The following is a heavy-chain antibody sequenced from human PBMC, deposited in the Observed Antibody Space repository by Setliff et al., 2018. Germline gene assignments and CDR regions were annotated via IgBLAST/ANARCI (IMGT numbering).Heavy chain of an antibody. CDR2: IWDDGVKK. D-gene: IGHD2-15*01. V-gene: IGHV3-33*08. CDR1: GFTFSTYR. J-gene: IGHJ4*02. Sequence: SLRLSCAASGFTFSTYRMHWVRQAPGKGLEWVAVIWDDGVKKYHADSVKGRFTISRDNSKNTLYLRMNSLRPEDTAVYYCARTCSGSGCYAGLESWGQGTPVTVSS. CDR3: ARTCSGSGCYAGLES.